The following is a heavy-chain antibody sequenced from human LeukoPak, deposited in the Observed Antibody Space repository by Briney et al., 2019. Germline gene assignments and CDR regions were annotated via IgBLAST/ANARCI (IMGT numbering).Heavy chain of an antibody. Sequence: PSETLSLTCTVSGGSISSYYWSWIRQPPGKGLEWIGYIYYSGSTDYNPSLKSRVTISVDTSKKNFSLKLSSVTAADTAAYYCARLVKYYYDSSGSYYFDDWGQGTLVTVSS. CDR1: GGSISSYY. V-gene: IGHV4-59*08. CDR3: ARLVKYYYDSSGSYYFDD. D-gene: IGHD3-22*01. J-gene: IGHJ4*02. CDR2: IYYSGST.